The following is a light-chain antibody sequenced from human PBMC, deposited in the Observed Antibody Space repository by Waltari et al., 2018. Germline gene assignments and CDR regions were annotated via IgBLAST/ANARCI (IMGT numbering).Light chain of an antibody. J-gene: IGKJ4*01. CDR2: AAS. CDR3: QKYNSAPT. CDR1: QGISNY. Sequence: DIQMTQSPSSLSASVGDRVTITCRASQGISNYLAWYQQKPGKVPKLLIYAASTLQSGVPSRFSGSGSGTDLTLTISSLQPEDVATYYCQKYNSAPTFGGGTKVKIK. V-gene: IGKV1-27*01.